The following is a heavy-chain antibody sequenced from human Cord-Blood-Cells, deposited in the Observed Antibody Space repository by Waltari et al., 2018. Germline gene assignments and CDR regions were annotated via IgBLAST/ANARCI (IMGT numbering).Heavy chain of an antibody. V-gene: IGHV3-53*01. CDR1: GFTVSSNY. CDR3: ARMGPRGFLEWSLSAYYYYYMDV. D-gene: IGHD3-3*01. Sequence: EVQLVESGGGLIQPGGSLRLSCAASGFTVSSNYMSWVRQAPGKGLEWVSVIYSGGSTYYADSVKGRFTISRDNSKNTLYLQMNSLRAEDTAVYYCARMGPRGFLEWSLSAYYYYYMDVWGKGTTVTVSS. J-gene: IGHJ6*03. CDR2: IYSGGST.